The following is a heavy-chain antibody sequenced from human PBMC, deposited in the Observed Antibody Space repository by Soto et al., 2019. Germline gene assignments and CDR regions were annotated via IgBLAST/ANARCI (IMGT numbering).Heavy chain of an antibody. CDR3: ARGIQLWLLGSYYYYGMDV. V-gene: IGHV1-69*06. CDR1: GGTFSSYA. D-gene: IGHD5-18*01. Sequence: GASVKVSCKASGGTFSSYAISWVRQAPGQGLEWMGGIIPIFGTANYAQKFQGRVTITADKSTSTAYMELCSLRSEDTAVYYCARGIQLWLLGSYYYYGMDVWGQGTTVTVSS. CDR2: IIPIFGTA. J-gene: IGHJ6*02.